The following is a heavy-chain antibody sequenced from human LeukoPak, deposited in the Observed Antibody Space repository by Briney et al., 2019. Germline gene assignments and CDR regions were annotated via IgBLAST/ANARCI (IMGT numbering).Heavy chain of an antibody. D-gene: IGHD3-3*01. CDR1: GYTFNTYY. CDR2: INPSGDAT. Sequence: GASVKVSCKASGYTFNTYYMHWVRQAPGQGLEWMGIINPSGDATTYAQKFQGRVTMTRDTSTSTVYMELSSLRSEDTAVYSCARSVVETDAFDIWGQRTMVTVS. CDR3: ARSVVETDAFDI. V-gene: IGHV1-46*02. J-gene: IGHJ3*02.